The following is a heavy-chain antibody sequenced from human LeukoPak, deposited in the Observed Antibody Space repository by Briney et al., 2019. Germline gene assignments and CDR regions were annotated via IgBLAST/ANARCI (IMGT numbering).Heavy chain of an antibody. Sequence: PGGSLRLSCAASGFTFSDYYMSWIRQAPGKGLGWVSYISSSSSTIYYADSVKGRFTISRDNAKNSLYLQMNSLRAEDTAVYYCARVRTGTTIPHWFDPWGQGTLVTVSS. CDR1: GFTFSDYY. V-gene: IGHV3-11*04. D-gene: IGHD1-1*01. CDR2: ISSSSSTI. J-gene: IGHJ5*02. CDR3: ARVRTGTTIPHWFDP.